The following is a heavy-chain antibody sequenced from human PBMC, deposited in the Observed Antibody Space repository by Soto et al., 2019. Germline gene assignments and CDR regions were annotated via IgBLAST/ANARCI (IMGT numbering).Heavy chain of an antibody. J-gene: IGHJ4*02. CDR3: ATETSTWGC. D-gene: IGHD1-26*01. Sequence: EVQLVESGGGLVQPGESLRLSCVASGFALSNYWINWVRQAPGKGLEWVANIKQDGSVKNYVDSVKGRFTISRDNARNSLYLQMNSLRAVDTAAYYCATETSTWGCWGQGTLVTVSS. V-gene: IGHV3-7*05. CDR1: GFALSNYW. CDR2: IKQDGSVK.